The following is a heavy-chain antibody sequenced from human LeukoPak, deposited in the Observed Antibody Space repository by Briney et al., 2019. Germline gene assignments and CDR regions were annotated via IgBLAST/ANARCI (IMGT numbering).Heavy chain of an antibody. J-gene: IGHJ6*02. CDR2: IWYDGSNK. D-gene: IGHD5-12*01. Sequence: GGSLRLSCAASGFTFSSYGMHWVRQAPGKGLEWVAVIWYDGSNKYYADSVKGRFTISRDNSKNTLYLQMNGLRAEDTAVYYCARDQGYGYYYYYGMDVWGQGTTVTVSS. V-gene: IGHV3-33*01. CDR3: ARDQGYGYYYYYGMDV. CDR1: GFTFSSYG.